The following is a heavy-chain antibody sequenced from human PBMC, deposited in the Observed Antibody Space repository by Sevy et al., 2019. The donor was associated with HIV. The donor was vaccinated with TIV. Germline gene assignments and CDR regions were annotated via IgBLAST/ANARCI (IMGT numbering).Heavy chain of an antibody. CDR3: ARASIAATATGAFDI. Sequence: GGSLRLSCAASGFTFSDYYMSWIRQAPGKGLEWVSYISSSGSTMYYADSVKGRFTISRDNAKNSLYLLMNSLRAEDAALYYCARASIAATATGAFDIWGQGTIVTVSS. D-gene: IGHD6-13*01. CDR2: ISSSGSTM. J-gene: IGHJ3*02. CDR1: GFTFSDYY. V-gene: IGHV3-11*01.